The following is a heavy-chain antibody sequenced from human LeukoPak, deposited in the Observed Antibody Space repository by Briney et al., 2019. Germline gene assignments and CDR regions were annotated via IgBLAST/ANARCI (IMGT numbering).Heavy chain of an antibody. Sequence: GGSLRLSCAASGFTFAIHAMTWVRQAPGKGLEWVSGISGDGASTHYAESVKGQFTISRDNSQNTLFLQMNSLRVEDTAIYYCAKDSYVSGRPLHTFDVWGPGTMVTVSS. D-gene: IGHD3-10*01. V-gene: IGHV3-23*01. J-gene: IGHJ3*01. CDR1: GFTFAIHA. CDR2: ISGDGAST. CDR3: AKDSYVSGRPLHTFDV.